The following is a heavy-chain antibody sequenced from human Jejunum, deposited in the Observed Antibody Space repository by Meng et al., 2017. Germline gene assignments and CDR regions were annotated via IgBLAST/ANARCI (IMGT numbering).Heavy chain of an antibody. J-gene: IGHJ4*02. CDR2: MDYRGST. CDR3: ARGELLWDY. CDR1: GDSIGSGEYF. D-gene: IGHD2-2*01. Sequence: QVQLQESGPGLVKPSQTLSLTCTVSGDSIGSGEYFWSWIRQPPGKGLEWIGYMDYRGSTFYNPSLKSRVTISVDTSKNQFSLKLSSVTAADTAVYFCARGELLWDYWGQGTLVTVSS. V-gene: IGHV4-30-4*01.